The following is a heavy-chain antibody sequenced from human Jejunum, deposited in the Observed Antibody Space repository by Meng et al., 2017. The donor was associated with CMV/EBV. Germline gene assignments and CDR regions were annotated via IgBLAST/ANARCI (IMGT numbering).Heavy chain of an antibody. D-gene: IGHD6-6*01. CDR2: INSDSGDT. Sequence: SCKASVYTFIGYYIHWVRQAPGQGLEWMGWINSDSGDTNYAQKFQAWVTMTRDTSITTAYMELRRLGYDDTAVYYCVRQDSRSWDFDHWGQGTLVTVSS. CDR3: VRQDSRSWDFDH. CDR1: VYTFIGYY. J-gene: IGHJ4*02. V-gene: IGHV1-2*04.